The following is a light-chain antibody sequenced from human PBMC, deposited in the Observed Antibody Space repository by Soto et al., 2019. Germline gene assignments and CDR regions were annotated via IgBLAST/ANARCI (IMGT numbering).Light chain of an antibody. V-gene: IGKV3D-15*01. CDR1: QSVGSY. CDR2: GAS. J-gene: IGKJ1*01. Sequence: EIVLTQSPATLSLSPGESATLSCRASQSVGSYLAWFQQKPGQAPRLLIYGASSRATGIPDRFSGSGSGTEFTLTISSLQSEDFAVYYCQQYNNWPLTFGQGTKVDI. CDR3: QQYNNWPLT.